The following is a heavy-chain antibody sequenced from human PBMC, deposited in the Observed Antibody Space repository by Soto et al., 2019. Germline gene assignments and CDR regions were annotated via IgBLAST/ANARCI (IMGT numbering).Heavy chain of an antibody. CDR2: IIPIFGTP. V-gene: IGHV1-69*13. CDR1: GYTLTIYG. CDR3: VKGSRGEYYYEYNGVDV. J-gene: IGHJ6*02. Sequence: SPVKVFCKSTGYTLTIYGISWLRQAPGQGLEWMGGIIPIFGTPNYAQKFQGRVTITADESTSTAYMELSSLRSEDTDVYYCVKGSRGEYYYEYNGVDVWGQGTTVTVSS. D-gene: IGHD3-22*01.